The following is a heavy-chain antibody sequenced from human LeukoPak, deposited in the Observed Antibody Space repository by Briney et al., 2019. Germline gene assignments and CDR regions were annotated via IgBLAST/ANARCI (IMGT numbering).Heavy chain of an antibody. J-gene: IGHJ3*02. CDR2: IYYSGST. CDR3: ARDGPLTTGAFDI. D-gene: IGHD1-14*01. CDR1: GGSSSSYY. V-gene: IGHV4-59*01. Sequence: PSETLSLTCTVSGGSSSSYYWSWIRQPPGKGLEWIGYIYYSGSTNYNPSLKSRVTISVDTSKNQFSLKLSSVTAADTAVYYCARDGPLTTGAFDIWGQGTMVTVSS.